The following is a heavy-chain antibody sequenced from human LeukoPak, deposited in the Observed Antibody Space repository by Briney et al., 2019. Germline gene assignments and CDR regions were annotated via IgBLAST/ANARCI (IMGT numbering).Heavy chain of an antibody. J-gene: IGHJ4*02. V-gene: IGHV3-33*01. CDR3: AARKVRGVWFYLDY. D-gene: IGHD3-10*01. CDR2: MWYDGSNK. CDR1: GFTFSSYG. Sequence: PGRSLRLSCAASGFTFSSYGMHRVRQAPGKGLEWVAIMWYDGSNKYYTDSVKGRFTISRDNSKNTLYLQMNSLRVEDTAVYFCAARKVRGVWFYLDYWGQGTLVTVSS.